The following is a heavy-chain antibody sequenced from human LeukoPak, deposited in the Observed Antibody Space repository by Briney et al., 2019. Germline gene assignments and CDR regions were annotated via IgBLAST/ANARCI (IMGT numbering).Heavy chain of an antibody. Sequence: GGSLRLSCAASGFSFSNYAMSWVRQAPGKGLEWVSAVSGSGGSTYYTDSVKGRFTMSRDNSKNTLYLQMNSLRAEDTAVYYCAKPAKTDYVDYWGQGTLVTVSS. J-gene: IGHJ4*02. CDR3: AKPAKTDYVDY. V-gene: IGHV3-23*01. D-gene: IGHD4/OR15-4a*01. CDR1: GFSFSNYA. CDR2: VSGSGGST.